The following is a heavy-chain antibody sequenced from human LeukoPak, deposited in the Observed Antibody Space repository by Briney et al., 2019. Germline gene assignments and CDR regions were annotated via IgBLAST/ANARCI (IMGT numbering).Heavy chain of an antibody. J-gene: IGHJ6*02. V-gene: IGHV4-61*05. D-gene: IGHD3-10*01. Sequence: SETLSLTCTVSGGSISSSSYYWSWIRQPPGKGLEWIGYIYYSGSTNYNPSLKSRVTISVDTSKNQFSLKLSSVTAADTAVYYCARHASVRYYYGSAVYGMDVWGQGTTVTVSS. CDR3: ARHASVRYYYGSAVYGMDV. CDR2: IYYSGST. CDR1: GGSISSSSYY.